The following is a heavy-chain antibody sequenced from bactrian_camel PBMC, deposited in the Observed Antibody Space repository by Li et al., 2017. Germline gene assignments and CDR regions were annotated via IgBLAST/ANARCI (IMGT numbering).Heavy chain of an antibody. CDR1: GNPGYRYC. CDR3: AASIIILQPASRLRRRSYNH. V-gene: IGHV3S14*01. D-gene: IGHD3*01. J-gene: IGHJ4*01. Sequence: HVQLVESGGGSVQAGGSLRLACKTSGNPGYRYCMGWFRQAPGKEREGVATYESDFTKSYADSVKGRFTISTDDTKTTLYLQMNSLKPEDSATYFCAASIIILQPASRLRRRSYNHWGQGTQVTVS. CDR2: YESDFTKS.